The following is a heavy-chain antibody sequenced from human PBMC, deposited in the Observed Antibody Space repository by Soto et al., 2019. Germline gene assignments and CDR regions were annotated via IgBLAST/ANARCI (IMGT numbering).Heavy chain of an antibody. CDR3: ARKLRPRNYDFWSGYYPLDY. J-gene: IGHJ4*02. CDR2: IIPIFGTA. Sequence: QVQLVQSGAEVKKPGSSVKVSCKASGGTFSSYAISWVRQAPGQGLEWLGGIIPIFGTANYAQKFQGRVTITADKSTSTAYMELSSLRSEDTAVYYCARKLRPRNYDFWSGYYPLDYWGQGTLVTVSS. CDR1: GGTFSSYA. D-gene: IGHD3-3*01. V-gene: IGHV1-69*06.